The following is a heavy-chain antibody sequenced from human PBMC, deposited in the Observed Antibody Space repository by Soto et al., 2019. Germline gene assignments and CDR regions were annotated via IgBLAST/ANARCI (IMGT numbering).Heavy chain of an antibody. CDR2: INHSGST. D-gene: IGHD4-17*01. CDR3: ARGYGFNDY. Sequence: QVQLQQWGAGLLKPSETLSLTCAVYGGSFSGYYWSWIRQPPGKGLEWIGEINHSGSTNYTPSLKSRVTISVDTSKYQFSLKLSSVIAADTAGYYCARGYGFNDYWCQGTMVTVSS. V-gene: IGHV4-34*01. J-gene: IGHJ4*02. CDR1: GGSFSGYY.